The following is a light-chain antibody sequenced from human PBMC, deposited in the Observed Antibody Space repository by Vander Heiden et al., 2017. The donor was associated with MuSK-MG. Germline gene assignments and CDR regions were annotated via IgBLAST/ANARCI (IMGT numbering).Light chain of an antibody. Sequence: QSALSQPRSASGAPGQSVAIAWTGTSNDVGAYNYVSWYQQHPGRAPKPIIYDVTKRPSGVPDLFAGSKSGNTASLTISGLQAEDEAAYYCCSHGDQDSYVFGTGTMVTVL. CDR3: CSHGDQDSYV. CDR2: DVT. CDR1: SNDVGAYNY. J-gene: IGLJ1*01. V-gene: IGLV2-11*01.